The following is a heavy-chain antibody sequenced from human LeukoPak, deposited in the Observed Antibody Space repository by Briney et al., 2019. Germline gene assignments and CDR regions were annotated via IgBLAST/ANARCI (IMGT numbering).Heavy chain of an antibody. Sequence: PGRSLRLSCAASGFSFSTYGMHWVRQAPGKGLEWLSVISYDGSNKYYADSVKGRFSISRDNSKNTLYLQMNSLRAEDTAVYYCAKVFRWRGGGCSSTSCYEDYWGQGTLVTVSS. J-gene: IGHJ4*02. V-gene: IGHV3-30*18. D-gene: IGHD2-2*01. CDR3: AKVFRWRGGGCSSTSCYEDY. CDR1: GFSFSTYG. CDR2: ISYDGSNK.